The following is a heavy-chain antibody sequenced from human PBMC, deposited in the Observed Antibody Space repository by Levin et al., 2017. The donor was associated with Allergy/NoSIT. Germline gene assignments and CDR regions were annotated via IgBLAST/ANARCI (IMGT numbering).Heavy chain of an antibody. CDR2: INWNGGST. Sequence: RTGGSLRLSCAASGFTFDDYGMSWVRQAPGKGLEWVSGINWNGGSTGYADSVKGRFTISRDNAKNSLYLQMNSLRAEDTALYYCARDPNSCGGDCYSEYWGQGTLVTVSS. J-gene: IGHJ4*02. D-gene: IGHD2-21*02. V-gene: IGHV3-20*04. CDR3: ARDPNSCGGDCYSEY. CDR1: GFTFDDYG.